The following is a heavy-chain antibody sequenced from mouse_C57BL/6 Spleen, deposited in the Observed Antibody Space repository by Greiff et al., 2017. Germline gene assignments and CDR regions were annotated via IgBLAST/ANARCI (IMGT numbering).Heavy chain of an antibody. CDR3: ARGGTTGEAPMDY. V-gene: IGHV1-69*01. CDR2: IDPSDSYT. Sequence: QVQLQQPGAELVMPGASVKLSCKASGYTFTSYWMHWVKQRPGQGLEWIGEIDPSDSYTNYHQKFKGKSTLTGDKSSSTAYMQLSRLTSEDSAVYYCARGGTTGEAPMDYWGQGTSVTVSA. J-gene: IGHJ4*01. CDR1: GYTFTSYW. D-gene: IGHD1-1*01.